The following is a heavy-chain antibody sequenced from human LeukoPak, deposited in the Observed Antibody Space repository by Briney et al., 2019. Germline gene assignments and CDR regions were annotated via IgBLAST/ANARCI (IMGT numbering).Heavy chain of an antibody. CDR3: ARDMGWNPDQDY. V-gene: IGHV1-2*02. J-gene: IGHJ4*02. D-gene: IGHD1-1*01. Sequence: ASVKVSCKASGYTFTGYYVHWVRQAPGQGLEWMGWINPNSGGINYAQKLQGRVTMTTDTSTSTAYMELRSLRSDDTAVYYCARDMGWNPDQDYWGQGTLVTVSS. CDR1: GYTFTGYY. CDR2: INPNSGGI.